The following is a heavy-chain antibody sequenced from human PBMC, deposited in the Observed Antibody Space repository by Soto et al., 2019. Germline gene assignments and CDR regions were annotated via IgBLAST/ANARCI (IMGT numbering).Heavy chain of an antibody. D-gene: IGHD2-8*01. CDR2: ISSSSSYI. CDR3: ARSRQEMVEYYFDY. Sequence: EVQLVESGGGLVKPGGSLRLSCAASGFTFSSYSMNWVRQAPGKGLAWVSSISSSSSYIYYADSVKGRFTISRDNAKNSLYLQMNSLRAEDTAVYYCARSRQEMVEYYFDYWGQGTLVTVSS. J-gene: IGHJ4*02. V-gene: IGHV3-21*01. CDR1: GFTFSSYS.